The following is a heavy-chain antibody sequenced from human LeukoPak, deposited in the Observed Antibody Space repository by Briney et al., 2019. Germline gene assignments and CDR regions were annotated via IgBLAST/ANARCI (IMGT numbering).Heavy chain of an antibody. CDR2: IYYSGST. CDR3: ARHYGP. D-gene: IGHD3-10*01. V-gene: IGHV4-39*01. Sequence: GSLRLSCAASGFTFSSYSMNWVRQAPGKGLEWIGSIYYSGSTYYNPSLKSRVTIPVDTSKNQFSLKLNSVTATDTAVYYCARHYGPWGQGTLVTVSS. J-gene: IGHJ4*02. CDR1: GFTFSSYSMN.